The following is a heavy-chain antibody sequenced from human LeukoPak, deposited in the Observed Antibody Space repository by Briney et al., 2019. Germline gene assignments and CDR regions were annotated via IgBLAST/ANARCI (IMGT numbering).Heavy chain of an antibody. CDR1: GYTFTSYG. Sequence: GASVKVSCKASGYTFTSYGISWVRQAPGQGLEWMGWISAYNGNTNYAQKLQGRVTMTPDTSTSTAYMELRSLRSDDTAVYYCARDGGLVVLGLFNDYWGQGTLVTVSS. J-gene: IGHJ4*02. CDR3: ARDGGLVVLGLFNDY. D-gene: IGHD2-2*01. V-gene: IGHV1-18*01. CDR2: ISAYNGNT.